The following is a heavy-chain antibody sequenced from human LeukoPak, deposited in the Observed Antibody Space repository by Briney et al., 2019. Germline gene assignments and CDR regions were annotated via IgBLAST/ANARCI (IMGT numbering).Heavy chain of an antibody. CDR1: GGSISSYY. J-gene: IGHJ4*02. Sequence: SETLSLTCTVPGGSISSYYWSWIRQPPGKGLEWIGYIYYSGSTNYNPSLKSRVTISVDTSKNQFSLKLSSVTAADTAVYYCARQTYYDFWSGYLDYWGQGTLVTVSS. CDR2: IYYSGST. CDR3: ARQTYYDFWSGYLDY. V-gene: IGHV4-59*08. D-gene: IGHD3-3*01.